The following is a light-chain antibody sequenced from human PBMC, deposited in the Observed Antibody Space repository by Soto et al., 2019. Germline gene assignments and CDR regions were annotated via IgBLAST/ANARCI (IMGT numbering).Light chain of an antibody. CDR1: SSDVGAYNY. J-gene: IGLJ1*01. Sequence: QSALTQPASVSGSPGQSITISCAGTSSDVGAYNYVSWYQHHPGKAPKLMIYDVNNRPSGDSNRFSGAKSGNTASLTISGHQAEDEADYYCSSWTSGATDVFGSGTKLTVL. V-gene: IGLV2-14*03. CDR3: SSWTSGATDV. CDR2: DVN.